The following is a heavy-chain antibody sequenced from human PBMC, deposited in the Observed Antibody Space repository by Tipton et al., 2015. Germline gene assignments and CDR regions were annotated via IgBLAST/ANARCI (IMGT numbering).Heavy chain of an antibody. V-gene: IGHV1-18*01. CDR1: GYTLTRYG. CDR2: ISAYNGNT. D-gene: IGHD3-10*01. Sequence: QSGAEVKKPGASVKVSCKESGYTLTRYGVSWVRQAPGQGREWMGWISAYNGNTNYIKKLQGRVNMTTDTSTTTAYMELRSLRYDDTAVYYCAKEGSAGEGDYWGQGTLVTVSS. CDR3: AKEGSAGEGDY. J-gene: IGHJ4*02.